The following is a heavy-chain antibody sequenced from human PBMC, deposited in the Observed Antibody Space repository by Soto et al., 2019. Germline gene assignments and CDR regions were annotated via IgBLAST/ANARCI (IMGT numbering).Heavy chain of an antibody. CDR1: GYSFTSYW. CDR2: IDPSDSYT. Sequence: HGESLKISCKGSGYSFTSYWISWVRQMPGKGLEWMGRIDPSDSYTNYSPSFHGHVTISADKSISTAYLPWSSLKASDTAMYYCAIQDPAYYYGMDVWGQGTTVTV. V-gene: IGHV5-10-1*01. D-gene: IGHD2-15*01. J-gene: IGHJ6*02. CDR3: AIQDPAYYYGMDV.